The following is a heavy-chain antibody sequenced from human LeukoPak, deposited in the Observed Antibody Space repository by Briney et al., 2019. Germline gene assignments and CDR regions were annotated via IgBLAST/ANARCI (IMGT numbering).Heavy chain of an antibody. D-gene: IGHD3-22*01. CDR1: GFTFDDYG. V-gene: IGHV3-20*04. CDR3: ANDDYYDSSGQLDAFDI. Sequence: GGSLRLSCAASGFTFDDYGMSWVRQAPGKGLEWVSGINWNGGSTGYADSVKGRFTISRDNAKNSLYLQMNSLRVEDTAVYYCANDDYYDSSGQLDAFDIWGQGTMVTVSS. J-gene: IGHJ3*02. CDR2: INWNGGST.